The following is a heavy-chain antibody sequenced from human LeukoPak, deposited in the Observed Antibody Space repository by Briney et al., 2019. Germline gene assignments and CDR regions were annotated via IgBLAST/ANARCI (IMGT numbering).Heavy chain of an antibody. V-gene: IGHV1-2*02. CDR2: INPNSGGT. Sequence: GASVKVSCKASGYTFTGYYMHWVRQAPGQGLEWMGWINPNSGGTNYAQKFQGRVTMTRDTSISTAYMELSRLRSDDTAVYYCASPRDPIQLWYYFDYWGQGTLVTVSS. D-gene: IGHD5-18*01. CDR1: GYTFTGYY. CDR3: ASPRDPIQLWYYFDY. J-gene: IGHJ4*02.